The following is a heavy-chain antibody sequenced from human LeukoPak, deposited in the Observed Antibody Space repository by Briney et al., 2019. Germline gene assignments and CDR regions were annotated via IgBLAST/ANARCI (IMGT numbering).Heavy chain of an antibody. V-gene: IGHV4-59*01. Sequence: SQSLSPTWTVSGGSISTSYWSCIRQPPGKWLEWIGYIYYSGSTNYNPSLKSRVTISVDTSKNQFSLKLSSVTAADTAVYYCARDLVVPAATRDYYMDVWGKGTTVTVSS. CDR2: IYYSGST. J-gene: IGHJ6*03. D-gene: IGHD2-2*01. CDR1: GGSISTSY. CDR3: ARDLVVPAATRDYYMDV.